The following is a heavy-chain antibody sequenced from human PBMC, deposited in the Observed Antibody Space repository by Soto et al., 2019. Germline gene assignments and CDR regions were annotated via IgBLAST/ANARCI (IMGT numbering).Heavy chain of an antibody. V-gene: IGHV4-4*02. Sequence: LCGGSISSSNWWSWVRQPPGKGLEWIGEIYHSGSTNYNPSLKSRVTISVDKSKNQFSLKLSSVTAADTAVYYCARGMGGWYKFDPWGQGTLVTVSS. J-gene: IGHJ5*02. D-gene: IGHD6-19*01. CDR1: GGSISSSNW. CDR3: ARGMGGWYKFDP. CDR2: IYHSGST.